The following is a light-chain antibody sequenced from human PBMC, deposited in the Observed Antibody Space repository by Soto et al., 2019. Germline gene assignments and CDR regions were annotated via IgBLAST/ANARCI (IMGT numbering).Light chain of an antibody. V-gene: IGKV1-5*03. CDR3: QQYNSFSRT. CDR1: RSISNW. J-gene: IGKJ2*01. CDR2: KAS. Sequence: DIQMTQSPSTLSASAGDRVTITCRASRSISNWLAWFQQKPGKVPKLLIYKASTLESGVPSRFSGSGYGTEFNLSISSLQPDDFATYYCQQYNSFSRTFGQGTKLQI.